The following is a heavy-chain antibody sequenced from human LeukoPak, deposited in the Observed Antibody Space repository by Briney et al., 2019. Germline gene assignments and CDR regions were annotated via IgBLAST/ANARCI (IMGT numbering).Heavy chain of an antibody. V-gene: IGHV1-2*02. CDR3: ARDRGIDYYGSGSYYRHYYYYMDV. D-gene: IGHD3-10*01. CDR2: INPNSGGT. CDR1: GYTFTGYY. Sequence: ASVKVSCKASGYTFTGYYMHWVRQAPGQGLEWMGWINPNSGGTNYAQKFQGRVTMTRDTSISTAYMELGRLRSDDTAVYYCARDRGIDYYGSGSYYRHYYYYMDVWGKGTTVTVSS. J-gene: IGHJ6*03.